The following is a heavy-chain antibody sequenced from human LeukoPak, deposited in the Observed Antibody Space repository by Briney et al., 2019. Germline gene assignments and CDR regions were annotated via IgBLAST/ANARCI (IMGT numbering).Heavy chain of an antibody. V-gene: IGHV1-18*01. Sequence: ASVKVSCKASGNTFSGHGITWVRQAPGQGLEWMGWIRLYDGNTDYAQKFQGRVTMTTDTSTSTAYMELRSLRSDDTAVYYCARDPHDPGGYWGQGTLVTVSS. CDR3: ARDPHDPGGY. D-gene: IGHD3-16*01. CDR1: GNTFSGHG. J-gene: IGHJ4*02. CDR2: IRLYDGNT.